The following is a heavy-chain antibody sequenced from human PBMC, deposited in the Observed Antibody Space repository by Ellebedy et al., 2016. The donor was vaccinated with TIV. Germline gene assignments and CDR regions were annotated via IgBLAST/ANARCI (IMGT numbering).Heavy chain of an antibody. J-gene: IGHJ3*02. D-gene: IGHD6-19*01. Sequence: GESLKISCAASGFTFSTYLMNWVRQARGKGLEWVSIIGANGGTTYYADSVKGRFTISRDNSQDTVHLQMNSRRAEYTAVYYCTKRGVGWAAFDIWGPGTMVTVSS. CDR2: IGANGGTT. V-gene: IGHV3-23*01. CDR1: GFTFSTYL. CDR3: TKRGVGWAAFDI.